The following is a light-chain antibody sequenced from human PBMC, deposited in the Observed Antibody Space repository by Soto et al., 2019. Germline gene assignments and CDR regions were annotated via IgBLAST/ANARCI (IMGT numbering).Light chain of an antibody. J-gene: IGLJ1*01. Sequence: QSALTQPASVSGSPGQSITISCTGTSSDVGGYNYVSWYQQHPGKAPKFMIYDVSNRPSGVSNRFSGSKSGNTASLTISGLQADDEADYYCSSYASSNTLAFGTGTKVTVL. CDR2: DVS. CDR3: SSYASSNTLA. CDR1: SSDVGGYNY. V-gene: IGLV2-14*01.